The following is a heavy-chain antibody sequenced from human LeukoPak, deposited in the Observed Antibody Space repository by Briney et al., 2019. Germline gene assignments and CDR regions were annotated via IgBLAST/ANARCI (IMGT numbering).Heavy chain of an antibody. J-gene: IGHJ4*02. CDR2: IYKSGAT. Sequence: SETLSLTCTVSGGSIGWDYWSWIRQSAGKGLEWIGRIYKSGATNYNPSFRSRVTMSVDTSKNQFSLNVTSVTAADTAVYYCAREEYFQDSNGYSYYFHSWGQGSLVTVSS. CDR1: GGSIGWDY. CDR3: AREEYFQDSNGYSYYFHS. D-gene: IGHD3-22*01. V-gene: IGHV4-4*07.